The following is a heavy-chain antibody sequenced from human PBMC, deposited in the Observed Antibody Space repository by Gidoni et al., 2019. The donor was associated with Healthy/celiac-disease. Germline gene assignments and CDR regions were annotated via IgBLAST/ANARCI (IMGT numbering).Heavy chain of an antibody. Sequence: QVQLVQSGAEVKTPGASVKVSCKASGYTFTSYYMHWVRQAPGQGLEWMGIINPSGGSTSYAQKFQGRVTMTRDTSTSTVYMELSSLRSEDTAVYYCAGSGREGEFDYWGQGTLVTVSS. CDR2: INPSGGST. V-gene: IGHV1-46*01. J-gene: IGHJ4*02. CDR1: GYTFTSYY. CDR3: AGSGREGEFDY. D-gene: IGHD3-16*01.